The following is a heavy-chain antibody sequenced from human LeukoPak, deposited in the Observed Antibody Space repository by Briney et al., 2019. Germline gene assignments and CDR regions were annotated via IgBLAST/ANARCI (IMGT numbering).Heavy chain of an antibody. CDR2: ISGSSSTI. V-gene: IGHV3-48*01. Sequence: GGSLRLSCAASGFTFSSYAMSWVRQAPGKGPEWVSYISGSSSTISYADSVKGRFTISRDNAKNSLYLQMNSLRAEDTAVYYCAREGVLYYFDYWGQGTLVTVSS. CDR1: GFTFSSYA. J-gene: IGHJ4*02. D-gene: IGHD2-8*01. CDR3: AREGVLYYFDY.